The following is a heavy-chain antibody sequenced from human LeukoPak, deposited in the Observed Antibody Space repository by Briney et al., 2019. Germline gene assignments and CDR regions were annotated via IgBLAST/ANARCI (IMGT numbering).Heavy chain of an antibody. CDR3: ARGPGLTAILNWFDP. V-gene: IGHV1-2*02. CDR2: INPKSGGT. Sequence: ASVKVSCKASGYTFSGYYMHWVRQAPGQGLEWMGCINPKSGGTNYAQKFQGRVNMTRDTSISTVYMELSRLRSDDTAVYNCARGPGLTAILNWFDPWGQGTLVTVST. CDR1: GYTFSGYY. D-gene: IGHD1-14*01. J-gene: IGHJ5*02.